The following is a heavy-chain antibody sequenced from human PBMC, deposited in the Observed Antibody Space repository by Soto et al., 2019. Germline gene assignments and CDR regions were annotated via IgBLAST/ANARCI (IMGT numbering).Heavy chain of an antibody. D-gene: IGHD3-10*01. Sequence: ASAKVSSKASGSTFTGSYMHWVRQAPGQGLELMGWINPNSGGTNYAQKFQGWVTMTRDTSISTAYMELSRLRSDDTAVYYCARDLSYYGSGSYYNEDWFDPWGQGTLVTVSS. V-gene: IGHV1-2*04. CDR3: ARDLSYYGSGSYYNEDWFDP. CDR2: INPNSGGT. J-gene: IGHJ5*02. CDR1: GSTFTGSY.